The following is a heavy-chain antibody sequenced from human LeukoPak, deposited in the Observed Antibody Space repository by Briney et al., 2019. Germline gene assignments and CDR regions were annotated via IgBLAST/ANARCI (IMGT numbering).Heavy chain of an antibody. Sequence: PSETLTLTCAVSRYSISSIYYWGWIRRPPGKGLEWIGTIDHTGTTYYNPSLKSRVTLSVDTSKNQFSLTLNSVTAADPAFYYWARNGGYGKFDYWGQGTLVTVSS. D-gene: IGHD1-26*01. J-gene: IGHJ4*02. CDR2: IDHTGTT. V-gene: IGHV4-38-2*01. CDR1: RYSISSIYY. CDR3: ARNGGYGKFDY.